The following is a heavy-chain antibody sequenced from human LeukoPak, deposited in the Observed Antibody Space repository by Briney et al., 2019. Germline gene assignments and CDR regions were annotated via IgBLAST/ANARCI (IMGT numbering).Heavy chain of an antibody. V-gene: IGHV3-23*01. CDR2: IRPSGDNT. CDR3: ARVAGWHWFDP. D-gene: IGHD6-19*01. J-gene: IGHJ5*02. Sequence: GGSLXLSCAASGFTFSSYDMTWVRQAPGRGLEWGSSIRPSGDNTYYGDSVKGGVTISREKAKNTVYIKKNNKRVDDTAIYYXARVAGWHWFDPWGQGTLVTVSS. CDR1: GFTFSSYD.